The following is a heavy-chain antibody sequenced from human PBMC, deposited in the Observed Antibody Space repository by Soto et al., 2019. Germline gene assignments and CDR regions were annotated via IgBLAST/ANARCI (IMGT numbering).Heavy chain of an antibody. V-gene: IGHV3-23*01. J-gene: IGHJ4*02. CDR2: FSGTPSST. CDR3: AKGQKWELPLDY. Sequence: EVQLLESGGGLVQPGGSLRLSCAASGFIFSSYAMSWVRQAPGRGLEWVSAFSGTPSSTYYAASVKGRFTISRDNSKNTLYLQMNGLKDEDTALYHCAKGQKWELPLDYWGQGALVTVSS. D-gene: IGHD1-26*01. CDR1: GFIFSSYA.